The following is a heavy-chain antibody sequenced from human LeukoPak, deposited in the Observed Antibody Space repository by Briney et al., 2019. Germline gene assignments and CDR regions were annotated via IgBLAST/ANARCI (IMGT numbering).Heavy chain of an antibody. J-gene: IGHJ4*02. Sequence: SETLSLTCTVSGGSISSGGYYWSWIRQHPGKGLEWIGYIYYSGSTNYNPSLKSRVTISVDTSKNQFSLKLSSVTAADTVVYYCARWDSGSYFYYFDYWGQGTLVTVSS. V-gene: IGHV4-61*08. D-gene: IGHD1-26*01. CDR2: IYYSGST. CDR1: GGSISSGGYY. CDR3: ARWDSGSYFYYFDY.